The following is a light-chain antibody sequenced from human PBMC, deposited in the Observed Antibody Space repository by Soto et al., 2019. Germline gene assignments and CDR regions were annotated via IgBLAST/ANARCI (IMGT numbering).Light chain of an antibody. J-gene: IGKJ1*01. CDR3: HHYNSYSEA. CDR1: QTISSW. CDR2: KAS. Sequence: DIQMTQSPSTLSGSVGDRVTITCRASQTISSWLAWYQQKPGQAPKLLIYKASTLKSGVPSRFSGRGSGTEFTLPIISLQPDDFATYYCHHYNSYSEAFGQGTKVELK. V-gene: IGKV1-5*03.